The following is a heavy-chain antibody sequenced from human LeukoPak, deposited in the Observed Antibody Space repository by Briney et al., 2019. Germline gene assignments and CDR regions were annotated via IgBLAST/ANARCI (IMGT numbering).Heavy chain of an antibody. Sequence: GASVKVSCKASGYTFSDYYMHWVRQAPGQGLEWMGWINPLSGGTNYAQKLQGRVTMTRDTSISTAYMELSRLISGDTAVYYCARVVGLQDIVVVPAAVLFDYWGQGTLVTVSS. CDR3: ARVVGLQDIVVVPAAVLFDY. CDR2: INPLSGGT. J-gene: IGHJ4*02. CDR1: GYTFSDYY. V-gene: IGHV1-2*02. D-gene: IGHD2-2*01.